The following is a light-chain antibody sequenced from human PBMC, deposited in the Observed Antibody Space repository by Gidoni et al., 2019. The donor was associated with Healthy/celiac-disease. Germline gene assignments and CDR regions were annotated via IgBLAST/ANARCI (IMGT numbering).Light chain of an antibody. V-gene: IGKV3-15*01. CDR3: QQYNNWPPWT. Sequence: SNLAWYQQKPVQAPRLLIYGASTRATGIPARLSGSGSGTEFTLTISSLQSEDFAVYYCQQYNNWPPWTFGQGTKVEIK. J-gene: IGKJ1*01. CDR1: SN. CDR2: GAS.